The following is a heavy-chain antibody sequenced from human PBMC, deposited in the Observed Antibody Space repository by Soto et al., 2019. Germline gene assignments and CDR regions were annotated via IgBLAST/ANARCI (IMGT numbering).Heavy chain of an antibody. J-gene: IGHJ3*02. V-gene: IGHV3-7*05. CDR1: GFTFSSYW. D-gene: IGHD6-19*01. CDR3: ASETTGYSSGWYGRDDAFDI. Sequence: GGSLRLSCAASGFTFSSYWMSWVRQAPGKGLEWVANIKQDGSEKYYVDSVKGRFTISRDNAKNSLYLQMNSLRAEDTAVYYCASETTGYSSGWYGRDDAFDIWGQGTMVTVSS. CDR2: IKQDGSEK.